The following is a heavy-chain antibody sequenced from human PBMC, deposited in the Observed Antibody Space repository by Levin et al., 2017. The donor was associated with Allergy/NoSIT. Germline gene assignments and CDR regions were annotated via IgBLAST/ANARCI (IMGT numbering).Heavy chain of an antibody. J-gene: IGHJ5*02. CDR1: GGSIGGTAYY. CDR3: ARRGLTAAGTGPNWFGP. V-gene: IGHV4-39*01. CDR2: VYSSGTT. Sequence: SETLSLTCTVSGGSIGGTAYYWNWIRQPPGKGPEWIGDVYSSGTTHYNPSLRSRVTMSVDTSANVFSLTLNSVTASDTAVYYCARRGLTAAGTGPNWFGPWGQGILVTVSS. D-gene: IGHD6-13*01.